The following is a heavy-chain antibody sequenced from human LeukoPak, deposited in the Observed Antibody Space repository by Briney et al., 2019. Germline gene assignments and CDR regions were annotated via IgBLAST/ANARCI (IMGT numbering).Heavy chain of an antibody. CDR2: ISYDGSNK. Sequence: PGGSLRLSCAASGFTFSSYAMHWVRQAPGKGLEWVAVISYDGSNKYYADSVKGRFTISRDNSKNTLYLQMNSLRAEDTAVYYCAREGLYCSGGSCYFDYWGQGTLVTVSS. V-gene: IGHV3-30-3*01. J-gene: IGHJ4*02. CDR3: AREGLYCSGGSCYFDY. CDR1: GFTFSSYA. D-gene: IGHD2-15*01.